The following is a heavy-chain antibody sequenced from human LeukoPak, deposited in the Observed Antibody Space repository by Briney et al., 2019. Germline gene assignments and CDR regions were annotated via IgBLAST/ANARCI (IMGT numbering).Heavy chain of an antibody. J-gene: IGHJ4*02. CDR1: GFTFSSYA. Sequence: GGSLRLSCAASGFTFSSYAMSWVRQAPGKGLEWVSAISGSGGSTYYADSVKGRFTISRDNSKNTLCLQMNSLRAEDTAVYYCAKSREGTYYDILTGYWGQGTLVTVSS. D-gene: IGHD3-9*01. CDR3: AKSREGTYYDILTGY. V-gene: IGHV3-23*01. CDR2: ISGSGGST.